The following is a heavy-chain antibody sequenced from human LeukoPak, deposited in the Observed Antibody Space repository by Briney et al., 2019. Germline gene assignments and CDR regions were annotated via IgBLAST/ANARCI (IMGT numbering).Heavy chain of an antibody. CDR3: ARVGAYSSGQWFDP. D-gene: IGHD6-19*01. Sequence: PSETLSLTCTVSGGSISSYYWSWIRQPPGKGLEWIGYIYYSGSTNYNPSLKSRVTISVDTSKNQFSLKLSSVTAADTAVYYCARVGAYSSGQWFDPWGQGTLVTVSS. CDR1: GGSISSYY. CDR2: IYYSGST. V-gene: IGHV4-59*01. J-gene: IGHJ5*02.